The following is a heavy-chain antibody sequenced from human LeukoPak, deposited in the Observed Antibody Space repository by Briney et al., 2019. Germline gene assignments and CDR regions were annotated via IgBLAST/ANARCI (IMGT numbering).Heavy chain of an antibody. D-gene: IGHD2-2*01. J-gene: IGHJ4*02. CDR2: ISSSGSTI. CDR1: GFTSSDYY. V-gene: IGHV3-11*01. CDR3: ARPYCSSTSCYYFDY. Sequence: GGSLRLSCAASGFTSSDYYMSWIRQAPGKGLEWVSYISSSGSTIYYADSVKGRFTISRDNAKNSLYLQMNSLRAEDTAVYYCARPYCSSTSCYYFDYWGQGTLVTVSS.